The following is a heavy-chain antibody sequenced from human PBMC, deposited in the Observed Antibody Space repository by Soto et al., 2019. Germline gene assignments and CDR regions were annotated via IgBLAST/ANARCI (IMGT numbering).Heavy chain of an antibody. V-gene: IGHV1-8*01. CDR1: GYSFTSND. D-gene: IGHD5-12*01. CDR3: ARGRIFGYSHSEPLGGLEY. CDR2: MNPNSDNT. Sequence: ASVKVSCKASGYSFTSNDINWVRQATGQGLEWVGWMNPNSDNTGYAQKFQGRLTMTRSTSTNTAYMELNSLTSEDTAVYFCARGRIFGYSHSEPLGGLEYWGHGTAVTVS. J-gene: IGHJ4*01.